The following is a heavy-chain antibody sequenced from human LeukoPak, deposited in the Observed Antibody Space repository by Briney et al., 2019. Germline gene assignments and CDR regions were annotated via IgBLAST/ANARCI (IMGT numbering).Heavy chain of an antibody. CDR3: ARDKDYYDSSGYYDY. CDR2: IYSGGST. D-gene: IGHD3-22*01. V-gene: IGHV3-66*01. Sequence: GGSLRLSCAASGFTVSSNYMSWVRQAPGKGLEWVSVIYSGGSTYYADSVKGRFTISRDNSKNTLYLQMNSLRAEDTAVYYCARDKDYYDSSGYYDYWGQGALVTVSS. CDR1: GFTVSSNY. J-gene: IGHJ4*02.